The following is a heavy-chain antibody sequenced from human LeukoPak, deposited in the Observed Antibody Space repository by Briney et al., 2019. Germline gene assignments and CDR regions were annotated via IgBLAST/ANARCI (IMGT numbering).Heavy chain of an antibody. D-gene: IGHD3-22*01. CDR1: GGSISSSSYY. CDR3: ARDGFRYDSSGYYFGAFDI. V-gene: IGHV4-39*07. J-gene: IGHJ3*02. CDR2: IHYSGST. Sequence: SETLSLTCTVSGGSISSSSYYWGWIRQPPGKGLEWIGSIHYSGSTNYNPSLKSRVTISVDTSKNQFSLKLSSVTAADTAVYYCARDGFRYDSSGYYFGAFDIWGQGTMVTVSS.